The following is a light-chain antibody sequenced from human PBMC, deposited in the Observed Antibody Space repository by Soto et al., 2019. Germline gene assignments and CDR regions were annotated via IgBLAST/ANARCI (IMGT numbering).Light chain of an antibody. CDR3: QEYISASGT. V-gene: IGKV1-27*01. J-gene: IGKJ1*01. Sequence: DIQMTQSPSSLSASVGDRVTITCRASQGISNYLAWYQQKPGKVPQLLIYAASTLQSGVPSRFSGSGSGTDLTLTICSLQPEAGATYYCQEYISASGTFGQGTKVEIK. CDR2: AAS. CDR1: QGISNY.